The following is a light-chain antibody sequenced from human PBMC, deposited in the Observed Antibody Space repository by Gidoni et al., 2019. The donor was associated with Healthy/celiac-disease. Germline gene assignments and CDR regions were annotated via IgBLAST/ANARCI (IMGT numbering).Light chain of an antibody. CDR2: AAP. CDR1: QSISSY. V-gene: IGKV1-39*01. J-gene: IGKJ3*01. Sequence: DIQMTQSPSSLSASVGDRVTITCRASQSISSYLNWYQQKPGKAPKLLIYAAPSLQSGVPSRFSGSGSGTDFTLTISSLQPEDFATYYCQQSYSTPFTFXPXTKVDIK. CDR3: QQSYSTPFT.